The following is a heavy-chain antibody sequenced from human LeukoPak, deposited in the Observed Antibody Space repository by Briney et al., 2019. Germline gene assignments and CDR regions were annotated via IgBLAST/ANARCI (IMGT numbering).Heavy chain of an antibody. CDR1: GYTFTSYY. CDR3: AADILTGSRGGY. D-gene: IGHD3-9*01. V-gene: IGHV1-69*13. CDR2: IIPIFGTA. J-gene: IGHJ4*02. Sequence: SVKVSCKASGYTFTSYYMHWVRQAPGQGLEWMGGIIPIFGTANYAQKFQGRVTITADESTSTAYMELSSLRSEDTAVYYCAADILTGSRGGYWGQGTLVTVSS.